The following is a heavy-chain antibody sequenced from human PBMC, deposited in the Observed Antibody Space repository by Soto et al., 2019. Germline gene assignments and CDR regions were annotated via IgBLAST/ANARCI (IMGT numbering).Heavy chain of an antibody. CDR3: ATAYVYDFENSNYYRDAFDI. V-gene: IGHV5-51*01. CDR2: MYPDDSDI. J-gene: IGHJ3*02. CDR1: GYSFSFYW. Sequence: GESLKISCKASGYSFSFYWIGWVRQMPGKGLEWMAIMYPDDSDIRYSPSFEAHVTISADKSTSTAFLQWSSLNASDTAMYYCATAYVYDFENSNYYRDAFDIWGQGTRVTVSS. D-gene: IGHD3-22*01.